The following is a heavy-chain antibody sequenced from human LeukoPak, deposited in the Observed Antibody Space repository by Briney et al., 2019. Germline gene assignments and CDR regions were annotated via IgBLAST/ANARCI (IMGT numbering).Heavy chain of an antibody. J-gene: IGHJ4*02. CDR3: ARLREGLYHFDS. D-gene: IGHD5-24*01. CDR1: VYTFTGYY. Sequence: ASVNVSCKASVYTFTGYYIQWMRQAPGQGVEWMGWINPDSGGTKYAQSLQGRVTMTRDTSISTAYMELSRLGSDDTAVYYCARLREGLYHFDSWGRGTQVTVSS. CDR2: INPDSGGT. V-gene: IGHV1-2*02.